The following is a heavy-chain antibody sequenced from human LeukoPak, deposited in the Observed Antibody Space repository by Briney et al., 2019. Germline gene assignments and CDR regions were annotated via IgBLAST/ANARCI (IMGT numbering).Heavy chain of an antibody. CDR1: GDSVPSNSAA. D-gene: IGHD4-17*01. J-gene: IGHJ4*02. CDR3: ARSGPKDDYGDYFDY. V-gene: IGHV6-1*01. CDR2: TYYRSKWYN. Sequence: SQTLSLTCAISGDSVPSNSAAWNWIRQSPSRGLEWLGRTYYRSKWYNDYAVSVKSRITINPDTSKNQFSLQLNSVTPEDTAVYYCARSGPKDDYGDYFDYWGQGTLVTVSS.